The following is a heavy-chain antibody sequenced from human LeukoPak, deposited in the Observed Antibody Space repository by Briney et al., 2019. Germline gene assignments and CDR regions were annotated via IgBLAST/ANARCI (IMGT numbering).Heavy chain of an antibody. Sequence: PSETLSLTCAVSGGSISSGGYYWSRIRQHPGKGLEWIGYIYYSGSTYYNPSLKSRVTISVDTSKNQFSLKLSSVTAADTAVYYCARLSGGWYGGFDYWGQGTLVTVSS. CDR2: IYYSGST. D-gene: IGHD6-19*01. CDR3: ARLSGGWYGGFDY. J-gene: IGHJ4*02. V-gene: IGHV4-31*11. CDR1: GGSISSGGYY.